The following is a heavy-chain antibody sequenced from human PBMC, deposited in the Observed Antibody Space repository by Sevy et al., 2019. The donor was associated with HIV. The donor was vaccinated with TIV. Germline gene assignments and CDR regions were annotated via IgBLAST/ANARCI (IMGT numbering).Heavy chain of an antibody. V-gene: IGHV3-53*01. CDR1: GFTVSSNY. CDR3: AVVAEGY. J-gene: IGHJ4*02. D-gene: IGHD6-13*01. Sequence: GGSLRLSCAASGFTVSSNYMSWVRQAPGKGLEWVSVIYSGDSISYADSVKGRITISRDNSKNTLYLQMNSLRAEDTAVYYWAVVAEGYWGQGTLVTVSS. CDR2: IYSGDSI.